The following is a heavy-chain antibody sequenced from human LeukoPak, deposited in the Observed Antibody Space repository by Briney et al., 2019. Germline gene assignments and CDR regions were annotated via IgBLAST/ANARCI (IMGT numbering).Heavy chain of an antibody. CDR3: ARHAMRHQLADAFDI. J-gene: IGHJ3*02. CDR1: GYTSYTYW. V-gene: IGHV5-51*01. Sequence: GESLKISCQISGYTSYTYWIAWVRQRPGKGLEWMGVIYPGDSDVKYSPSFGDLVTISADKFTDTAYLQWRSLRASDTAIYYCARHAMRHQLADAFDIWGQGTMVTVSS. D-gene: IGHD2-2*01. CDR2: IYPGDSDV.